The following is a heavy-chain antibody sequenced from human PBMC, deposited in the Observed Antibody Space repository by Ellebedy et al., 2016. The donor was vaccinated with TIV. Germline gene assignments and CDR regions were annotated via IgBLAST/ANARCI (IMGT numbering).Heavy chain of an antibody. CDR3: AREHITSTGSPLDY. J-gene: IGHJ4*02. Sequence: PGGSLRLSCSASGFSFSSSAMHWVRQAPGKGLEWVAIISYDGSHRYYSDAVKGRFTISRDISKNTLYLQMNSLRTEDTAVYYCAREHITSTGSPLDYWGQGTLVTVSS. CDR2: ISYDGSHR. V-gene: IGHV3-30-3*01. D-gene: IGHD1-1*01. CDR1: GFSFSSSA.